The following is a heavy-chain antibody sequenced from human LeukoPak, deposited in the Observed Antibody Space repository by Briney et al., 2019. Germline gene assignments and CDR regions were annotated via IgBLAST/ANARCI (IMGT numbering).Heavy chain of an antibody. D-gene: IGHD4-17*01. CDR3: AREESRYGAAAFDY. Sequence: GASVKVSCKASGYTFTGYYMFWVRQAPGQGLEWMGWINPNSGGTNYAQKFQGRVTMTRDTSISTAYMELSRLRSDDTAVYYCAREESRYGAAAFDYWGQGTLVTVSS. J-gene: IGHJ4*02. CDR1: GYTFTGYY. V-gene: IGHV1-2*02. CDR2: INPNSGGT.